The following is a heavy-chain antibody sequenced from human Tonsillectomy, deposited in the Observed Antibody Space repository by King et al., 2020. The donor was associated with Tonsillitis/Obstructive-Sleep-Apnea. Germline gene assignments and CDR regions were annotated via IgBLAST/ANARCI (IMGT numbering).Heavy chain of an antibody. J-gene: IGHJ2*01. Sequence: VQLVESGGGLVQPGGSLRLSCAASGFTFSSYDMSWVRQAPGKGLEWVSGISANGGSTYYADSVKGRFTISKDNSKNTLYLQMNSLRAEDTAVYYWAKDENWYFDLWGRGTLVTVSS. CDR3: AKDENWYFDL. V-gene: IGHV3-23*04. CDR2: ISANGGST. CDR1: GFTFSSYD.